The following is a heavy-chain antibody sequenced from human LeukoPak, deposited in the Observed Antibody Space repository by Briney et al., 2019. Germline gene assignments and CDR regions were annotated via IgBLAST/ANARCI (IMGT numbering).Heavy chain of an antibody. J-gene: IGHJ6*02. V-gene: IGHV4-30-4*01. CDR2: IFYSGST. Sequence: PSETLSLTCTVSGGSIITENYFWSWIRQPPGKGLEYIGYIFYSGSTYYNRSLKSRVTISVDTSRNQFSLKLNSVTVADTAVYYCARAYYEGFGMDVWGQGTTVTVSS. D-gene: IGHD3-22*01. CDR3: ARAYYEGFGMDV. CDR1: GGSIITENYF.